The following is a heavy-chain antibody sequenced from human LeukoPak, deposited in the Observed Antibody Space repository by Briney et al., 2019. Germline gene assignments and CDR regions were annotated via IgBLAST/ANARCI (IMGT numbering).Heavy chain of an antibody. J-gene: IGHJ3*02. CDR3: ARHDSDWNYPCAFDI. CDR1: GGSISSSSYY. CDR2: IYYSGST. D-gene: IGHD1-7*01. V-gene: IGHV4-39*01. Sequence: PSETLSLTCTVSGGSISSSSYYWGWIRQPPGKGLEWIGSIYYSGSTYYNPSLKSRVTISVDTSKNQFSLKLSSVTAADTAVYYCARHDSDWNYPCAFDIWGQGTMVTVSS.